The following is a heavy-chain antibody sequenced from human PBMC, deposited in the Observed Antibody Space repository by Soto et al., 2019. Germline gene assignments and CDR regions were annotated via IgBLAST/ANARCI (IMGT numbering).Heavy chain of an antibody. J-gene: IGHJ3*02. Sequence: QLQLQESGPGLVKPSETLSLTCTVSGGSISSSSYYWGWIRQPPGKGLEWIGSIYYSGSTYYNPSLKSRVTISVDTSKNQFSLKLSSVTAADTAVYYCARRNYDYVWVSYRYSDAFDIWGQGTMVTVSS. D-gene: IGHD3-16*02. V-gene: IGHV4-39*01. CDR3: ARRNYDYVWVSYRYSDAFDI. CDR1: GGSISSSSYY. CDR2: IYYSGST.